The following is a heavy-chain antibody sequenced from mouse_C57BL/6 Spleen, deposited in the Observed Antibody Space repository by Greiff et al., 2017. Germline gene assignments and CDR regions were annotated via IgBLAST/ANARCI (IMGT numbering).Heavy chain of an antibody. CDR2: INPNNGGT. J-gene: IGHJ2*01. V-gene: IGHV1-22*01. D-gene: IGHD1-1*01. Sequence: VQLQQSGPELVKPGASVKMSCKASGYTFTDYNMHWVKQSHGKSLEWIGYINPNNGGTSYNQKFKGKATLTVNKSSSTAYMELRSLTSEDSAVYYCASGYYYGSSDYWGQGTTLTVSS. CDR3: ASGYYYGSSDY. CDR1: GYTFTDYN.